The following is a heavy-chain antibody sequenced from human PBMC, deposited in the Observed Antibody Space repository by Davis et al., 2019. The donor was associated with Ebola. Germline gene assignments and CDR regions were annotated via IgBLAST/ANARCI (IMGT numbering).Heavy chain of an antibody. Sequence: PGGSLRLSCAASGLKCNDAWMIWVRQAPGKGLEWVGRIKSKGSGGTTDYVEPVKGRFTISRDDSKNTMSLQMNSLRTEDTAVYYCIWSGDFYYRMDVWGQGTTVTVSS. D-gene: IGHD7-27*01. J-gene: IGHJ6*02. CDR3: IWSGDFYYRMDV. V-gene: IGHV3-15*03. CDR1: GLKCNDAW. CDR2: IKSKGSGGTT.